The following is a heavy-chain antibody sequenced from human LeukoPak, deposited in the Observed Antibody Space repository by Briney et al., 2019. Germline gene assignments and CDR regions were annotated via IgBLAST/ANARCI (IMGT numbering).Heavy chain of an antibody. V-gene: IGHV1-8*01. D-gene: IGHD2-2*01. J-gene: IGHJ6*02. CDR1: GYTFTSYD. CDR3: ARAAVPAAAYYYYYGMDV. Sequence: GASVKVSCKASGYTFTSYDINWVRQATGQGLEWMGWMNPNSGNTGYAQKFQGRVTMTRNTSISTAYMELSSLRSEGTAVYYCARAAVPAAAYYYYYGMDVWGQGTTVTVSS. CDR2: MNPNSGNT.